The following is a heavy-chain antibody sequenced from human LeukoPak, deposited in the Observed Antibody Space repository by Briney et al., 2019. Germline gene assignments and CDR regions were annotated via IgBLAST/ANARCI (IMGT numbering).Heavy chain of an antibody. CDR3: TRDKGYYDFWSGYPFDY. D-gene: IGHD3-3*01. CDR2: IRSKANGGTT. V-gene: IGHV3-49*04. Sequence: GGSLRLSCTASGFTFGDYAMSWVRQAPGKGLEWVGFIRSKANGGTTEYAASVKGRFTISRDDSKSIAYLQMNSLKTEDTAVYYCTRDKGYYDFWSGYPFDYWGQGTLVTVSS. J-gene: IGHJ4*02. CDR1: GFTFGDYA.